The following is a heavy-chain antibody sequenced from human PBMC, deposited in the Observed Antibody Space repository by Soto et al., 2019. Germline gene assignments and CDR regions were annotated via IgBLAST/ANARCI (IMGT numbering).Heavy chain of an antibody. CDR2: ISYSGST. CDR3: AREVGAIDD. Sequence: SETLSLTCTVFGVSISTYYWSWIRQPPGKGLEWIGYISYSGSTNYNPSLEGRVTISIDTSNNQFSLKLRSVTAADTAVYYCAREVGAIDDWGQGNLVTVSS. J-gene: IGHJ4*02. CDR1: GVSISTYY. V-gene: IGHV4-59*01. D-gene: IGHD1-26*01.